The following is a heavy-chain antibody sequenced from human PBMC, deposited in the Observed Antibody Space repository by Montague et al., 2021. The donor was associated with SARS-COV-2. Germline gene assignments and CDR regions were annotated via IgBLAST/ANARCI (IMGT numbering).Heavy chain of an antibody. CDR1: GGSFSTYS. CDR2: IHHGGST. V-gene: IGHV4-34*01. CDR3: ARLGDGVVPSPILGVGPYYSYYYMDV. D-gene: IGHD3-10*01. J-gene: IGHJ6*03. Sequence: SETLSLTCAVHGGSFSTYSWKWIRQPPGKGLEWIGEIHHGGSTNYNPSLKSRVTILADTSKNQFSLKLTSVAAADTAVYYCARLGDGVVPSPILGVGPYYSYYYMDVWGKGTTVTVSS.